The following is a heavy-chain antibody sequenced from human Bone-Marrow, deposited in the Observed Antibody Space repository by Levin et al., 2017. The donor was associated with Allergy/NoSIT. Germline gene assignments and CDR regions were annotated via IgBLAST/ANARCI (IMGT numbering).Heavy chain of an antibody. CDR1: GGTFSSYA. Sequence: SVKVSCKASGGTFSSYAISWVRQAPGQGLEWMGGIIPIFGTANYAQKFQGRVTITADESTSTAYMELSSLRSEDTAVYYCARRGYTRSGFYYFDYWGQGTLVTVSS. CDR3: ARRGYTRSGFYYFDY. J-gene: IGHJ4*02. V-gene: IGHV1-69*13. D-gene: IGHD5-12*01. CDR2: IIPIFGTA.